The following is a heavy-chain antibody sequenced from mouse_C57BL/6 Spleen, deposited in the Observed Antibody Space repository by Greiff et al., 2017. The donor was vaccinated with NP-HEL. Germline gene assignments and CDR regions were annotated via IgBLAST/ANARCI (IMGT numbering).Heavy chain of an antibody. J-gene: IGHJ2*01. V-gene: IGHV1-69*01. CDR2: IDPSDSYT. CDR1: GYTFTSYW. Sequence: QVQLQQSGAELVMPGASVKLSCKASGYTFTSYWMHWVKQRPGQGLEWIGEIDPSDSYTNYNQKFKGKSTLTVDKSSSTAYMQLSRLTSEDSAVLYCARGAKIYYGYAGYYFDYGGQGTTLTVSS. CDR3: ARGAKIYYGYAGYYFDY. D-gene: IGHD2-2*01.